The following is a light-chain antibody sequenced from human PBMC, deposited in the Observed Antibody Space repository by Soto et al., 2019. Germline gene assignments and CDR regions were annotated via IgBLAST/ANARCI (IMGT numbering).Light chain of an antibody. V-gene: IGKV4-1*01. CDR3: QQYESTPPT. Sequence: DIVMTQSPDSLAVSLGERATINCKSSQSVLYSSNNKNYLAWHQQRTGQPPKLLIYWASTRESGVPDRFGGSGSGTDFTLTITSLQDEDVAVYYCQQYESTPPTFGQGTKLEIK. J-gene: IGKJ2*01. CDR1: QSVLYSSNNKNY. CDR2: WAS.